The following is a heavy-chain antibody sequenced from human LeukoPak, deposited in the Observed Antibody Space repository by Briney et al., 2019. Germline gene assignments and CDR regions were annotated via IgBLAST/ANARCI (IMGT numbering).Heavy chain of an antibody. J-gene: IGHJ4*02. CDR3: AKDQSPSRASGNYYTPDC. CDR2: ISAGADNT. V-gene: IGHV3-23*01. D-gene: IGHD3-10*01. Sequence: SGGYLGLSCTASGITFGDYAMTWVRQAPGKGLEWVSSISAGADNTYYADSVKGRFTISRDNSKNTLYLQMSSLRADDTAVYYCAKDQSPSRASGNYYTPDCWGQGTLVTVSS. CDR1: GITFGDYA.